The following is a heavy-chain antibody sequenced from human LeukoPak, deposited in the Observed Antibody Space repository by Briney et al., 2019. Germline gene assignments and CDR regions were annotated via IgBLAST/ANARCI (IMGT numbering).Heavy chain of an antibody. CDR2: ISYDGSSQ. CDR1: GFTFSDYA. J-gene: IGHJ4*02. V-gene: IGHV3-30-3*01. CDR3: ARPQGGRQLWLHFDY. D-gene: IGHD5-18*01. Sequence: GGSLRLSCAASGFTFSDYAIHWVRQALGKGLEWVSAISYDGSSQYYADSLKGRFTISRDNSRNTVYLQMNSLRVEDSAVYYCARPQGGRQLWLHFDYWGQGTLVTVSS.